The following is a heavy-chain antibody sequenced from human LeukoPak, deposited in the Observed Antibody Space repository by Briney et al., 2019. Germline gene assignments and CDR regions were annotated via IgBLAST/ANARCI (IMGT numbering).Heavy chain of an antibody. D-gene: IGHD2-2*01. Sequence: GGSLRLSCAASGFTFSTYWMSWVRQAPGKGLEWVANIKQDGSEEYYVDSVKGRFTISRDNAKNSLFLQMNSLRAEDTAVYYCARGYCTSTSCYVDYWGQGTLVTVSS. J-gene: IGHJ4*02. CDR1: GFTFSTYW. CDR2: IKQDGSEE. V-gene: IGHV3-7*01. CDR3: ARGYCTSTSCYVDY.